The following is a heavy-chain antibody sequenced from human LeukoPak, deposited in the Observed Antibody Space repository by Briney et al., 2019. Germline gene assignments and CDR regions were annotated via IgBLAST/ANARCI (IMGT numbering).Heavy chain of an antibody. Sequence: SVKVSCKASGYTFTSYGISWVRQAPGQGLEWMGGIIPIFGTANYAQKFQGRVTITADESTSTAYMELSSLRSEDTAVYYCARGPEMAARLDYWGQGTLVTVSS. J-gene: IGHJ4*02. CDR1: GYTFTSYG. CDR2: IIPIFGTA. V-gene: IGHV1-69*13. CDR3: ARGPEMAARLDY. D-gene: IGHD5-24*01.